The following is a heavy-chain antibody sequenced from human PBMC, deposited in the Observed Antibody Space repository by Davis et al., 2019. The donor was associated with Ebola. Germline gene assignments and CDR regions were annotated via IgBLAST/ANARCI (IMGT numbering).Heavy chain of an antibody. CDR2: INTNTGNP. Sequence: AASVKVSCKASGYTFTNYYMHWVRQAPGQGLEWMGWINTNTGNPTYAQDFTGRYVFSLDTSVSTAYLQINSLKAEDTAVYYCAREYRRGLTALAGWGQGTLVTVSS. CDR1: GYTFTNYY. D-gene: IGHD5-18*01. V-gene: IGHV7-4-1*02. CDR3: AREYRRGLTALAG. J-gene: IGHJ4*02.